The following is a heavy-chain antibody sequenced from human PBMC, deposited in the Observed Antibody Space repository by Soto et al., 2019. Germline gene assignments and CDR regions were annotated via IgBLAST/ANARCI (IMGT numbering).Heavy chain of an antibody. J-gene: IGHJ4*02. Sequence: EVQLLESGGGLVQPGGSLRLSCAASGFTFSSYAMSWVRQAPGKGLEWVSAISGSGGSTYYADSVKGRFTISRDNSKNTLYLQMNSLRAEDTAVYYCAKGFVTMVRGFIILESSFDYWGQGTLVTVSS. CDR1: GFTFSSYA. CDR3: AKGFVTMVRGFIILESSFDY. D-gene: IGHD3-10*01. CDR2: ISGSGGST. V-gene: IGHV3-23*01.